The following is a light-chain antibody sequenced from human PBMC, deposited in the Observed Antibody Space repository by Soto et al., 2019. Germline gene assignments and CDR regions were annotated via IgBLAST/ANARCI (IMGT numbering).Light chain of an antibody. Sequence: ILLTQSPSSLAASVGDRVTITCRASQGIDTSLAWYQQKPGKAPKLLIYAASHFQSGVPSRFSGSGSGTHFTLTISSLQPEDFATYYCQQLHGYPITFGQGTRLEIK. CDR2: AAS. V-gene: IGKV1-9*01. J-gene: IGKJ5*01. CDR3: QQLHGYPIT. CDR1: QGIDTS.